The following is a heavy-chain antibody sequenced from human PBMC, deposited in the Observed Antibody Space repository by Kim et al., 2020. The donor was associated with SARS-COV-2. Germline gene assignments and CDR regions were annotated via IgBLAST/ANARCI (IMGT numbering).Heavy chain of an antibody. CDR2: IIPIFGTA. CDR3: ARESRRGPWERFFDY. Sequence: SVKVSCKASGGTFSSYAISWVRQAPGQGLEWMGGIIPIFGTANYAQKFQGRVTITADESTSTAYMELSSLRSEDTAVYYCARESRRGPWERFFDYWGQGTLVTVSS. V-gene: IGHV1-69*13. J-gene: IGHJ4*02. CDR1: GGTFSSYA. D-gene: IGHD1-1*01.